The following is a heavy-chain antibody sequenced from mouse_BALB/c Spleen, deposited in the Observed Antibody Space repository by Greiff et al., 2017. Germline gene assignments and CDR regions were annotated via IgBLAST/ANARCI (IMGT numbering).Heavy chain of an antibody. V-gene: IGHV1S81*02. CDR2: INPSNGRT. Sequence: QVQLQQSGAELVKPGASVKLSCKASGYTFTSYWMHWVKQRPGQGLEWIGEINPSNGRTNYNEKFKSKATLTVDKSSSTAYMQLSSLTSEDSAVYYCARWDYWGQGTLGTVSA. J-gene: IGHJ3*01. CDR3: ARWDY. CDR1: GYTFTSYW. D-gene: IGHD4-1*01.